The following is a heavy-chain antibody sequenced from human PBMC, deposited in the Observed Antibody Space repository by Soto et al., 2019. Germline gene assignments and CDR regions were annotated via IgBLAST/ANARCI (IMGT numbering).Heavy chain of an antibody. V-gene: IGHV4-31*03. CDR1: GGSISTGGYY. CDR3: VGGSSWYDVDWFDP. CDR2: IYYSGST. J-gene: IGHJ5*02. Sequence: PSETLSLTCTVSGGSISTGGYYWSWIRQHPGKGLEWIGYIYYSGSTYYNPSLKSRVTISVDTSKNQFSLKLSSVTAADTAVYYCVGGSSWYDVDWFDPWGPGTLVTVSS. D-gene: IGHD6-13*01.